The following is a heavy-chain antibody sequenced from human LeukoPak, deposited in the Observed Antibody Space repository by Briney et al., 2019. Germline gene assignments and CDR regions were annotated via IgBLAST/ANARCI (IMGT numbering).Heavy chain of an antibody. J-gene: IGHJ4*02. CDR2: IYYSGST. CDR1: GGSISSGDYY. CDR3: ARAIKYYDFWSGYFRVPFDY. V-gene: IGHV4-30-4*08. Sequence: SQTLSLTCTVSGGSISSGDYYWSWIRQPPGKGLEWIGYIYYSGSTYYNPSLKSRVTISVDTSKNQFSLKLSSVTAADTAVYHCARAIKYYDFWSGYFRVPFDYWGQGTLVTVSS. D-gene: IGHD3-3*01.